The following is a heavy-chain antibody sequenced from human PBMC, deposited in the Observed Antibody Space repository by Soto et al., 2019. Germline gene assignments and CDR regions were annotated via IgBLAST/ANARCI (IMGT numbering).Heavy chain of an antibody. D-gene: IGHD2-15*01. CDR1: GFTFDDYA. V-gene: IGHV3-9*01. J-gene: IGHJ4*02. Sequence: SLLLSCSASGFTFDDYAMHWVRQAPGKGLEWVSGISWNSGSIGYADSVKGRFTISRDNAKNSLYLQMNSLRAEDTALYYCGKDFGTRYCSGGSCYSFDYWGQGTLVNVSS. CDR2: ISWNSGSI. CDR3: GKDFGTRYCSGGSCYSFDY.